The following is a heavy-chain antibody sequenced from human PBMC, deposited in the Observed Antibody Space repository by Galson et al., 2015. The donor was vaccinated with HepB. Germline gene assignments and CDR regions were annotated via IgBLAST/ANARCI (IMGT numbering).Heavy chain of an antibody. D-gene: IGHD4/OR15-4a*01. J-gene: IGHJ4*02. CDR2: ISYRGTT. CDR3: ARTMVKTTTPFDY. CDR1: GGSISTSSSNYY. V-gene: IGHV4-39*01. Sequence: SETLSLTCTVSGGSISTSSSNYYWVWIRQPPGKGLEWIGSISYRGTTYYNPSLKSRVTISVDTSKNQFSLRLSSVTATDTALYYCARTMVKTTTPFDYWGQGILVTVSS.